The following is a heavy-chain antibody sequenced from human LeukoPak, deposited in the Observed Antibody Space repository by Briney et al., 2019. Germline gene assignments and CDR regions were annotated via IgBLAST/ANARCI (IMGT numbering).Heavy chain of an antibody. CDR3: AAQSRRGYSGYAGYWYFDL. Sequence: SVKVSCKASGFTFTSSAVQWVRQARGQRLEWIGWIVVGSGNTNYAQRFQERVTITRDMSTSTAYMELSSLRSEDTAVYYCAAQSRRGYSGYAGYWYFDLWGRGTLVTVSS. J-gene: IGHJ2*01. V-gene: IGHV1-58*01. CDR1: GFTFTSSA. CDR2: IVVGSGNT. D-gene: IGHD5-12*01.